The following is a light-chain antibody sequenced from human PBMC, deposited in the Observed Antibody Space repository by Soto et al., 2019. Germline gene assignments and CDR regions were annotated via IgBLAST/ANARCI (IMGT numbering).Light chain of an antibody. J-gene: IGKJ4*01. V-gene: IGKV1-33*01. CDR2: DAS. CDR1: QDISNY. CDR3: RRLT. Sequence: DIQMTQSPSSLSASVGDRVTITCQASQDISNYLNWYQQKPGKAPKLLIYDASNLETGVPSRFSGSGSGTDFTFTISSLQPEDIATYYCRRLTFGGGTKVEIK.